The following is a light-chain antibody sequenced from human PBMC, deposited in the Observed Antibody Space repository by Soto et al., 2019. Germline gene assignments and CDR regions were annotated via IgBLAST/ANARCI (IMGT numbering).Light chain of an antibody. V-gene: IGLV2-14*01. CDR2: EVS. Sequence: QSVLTQPASVSGSPGQSITVSCTGTSSDIGASNYVSWYQQHPGKAPKLIISEVSNRLSGISNRFSGSKSGSTASLTISGLQAEDEADYYCTSYTSSTTWVFGGGTKLTVL. CDR3: TSYTSSTTWV. CDR1: SSDIGASNY. J-gene: IGLJ3*02.